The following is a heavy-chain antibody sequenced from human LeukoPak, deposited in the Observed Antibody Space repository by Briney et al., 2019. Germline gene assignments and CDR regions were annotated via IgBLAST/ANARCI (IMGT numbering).Heavy chain of an antibody. Sequence: GGSLRLSCAASGFTVSSNYMSWVRQAPGKGLEWVSVIYSGGSTYYADSVKGRLTISRDNSKNTLYLQMNSLRAEDTAVYYCARDKWGAVAGLDYWGQGTLVTVSS. V-gene: IGHV3-53*01. D-gene: IGHD6-19*01. J-gene: IGHJ4*02. CDR3: ARDKWGAVAGLDY. CDR1: GFTVSSNY. CDR2: IYSGGST.